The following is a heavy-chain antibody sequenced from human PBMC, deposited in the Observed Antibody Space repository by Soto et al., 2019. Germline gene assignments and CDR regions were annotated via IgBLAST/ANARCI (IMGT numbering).Heavy chain of an antibody. V-gene: IGHV4-39*01. D-gene: IGHD6-13*01. J-gene: IGHJ4*02. CDR1: GGSISSSSYY. CDR3: ASHLSGTNLFGYSSSWPYYFDY. Sequence: PSETLSLTCTVSGGSISSSSYYWDWIRQPPGKGLECIGSIYYSGSTYYNPSLKSRVTLSVDTSKNQFSLKLSSGTAADTDVYYCASHLSGTNLFGYSSSWPYYFDYWGQGTLVTVSS. CDR2: IYYSGST.